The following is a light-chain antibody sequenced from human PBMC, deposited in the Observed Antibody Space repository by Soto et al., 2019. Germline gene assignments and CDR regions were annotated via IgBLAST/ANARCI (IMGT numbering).Light chain of an antibody. CDR2: AAS. CDR1: RSISSY. CDR3: QQSSSAPWT. Sequence: DIQMTQSPSSLSASVGDRVTITCRASRSISSYLNWYQQKPGKAPNLLIYAASSLQSGVPSRFSGSGSGRDFTLTISSLQPEDFATYYCQQSSSAPWTFGQGTKVDIK. V-gene: IGKV1-39*01. J-gene: IGKJ1*01.